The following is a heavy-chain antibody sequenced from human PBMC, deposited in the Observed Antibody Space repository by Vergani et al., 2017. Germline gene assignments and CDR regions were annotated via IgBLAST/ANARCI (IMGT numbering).Heavy chain of an antibody. D-gene: IGHD1-20*01. V-gene: IGHV3-30-3*01. J-gene: IGHJ4*01. CDR2: ISSDGSNK. Sequence: VQVVESGGGLIKPGGSLRLSCVVSGITFKNAWINWVRQAPGKGLEWVAVISSDGSNKYYADSVKGRFTISRDNSKNTLYLQMNSLRVEDTAVYYCARAYGRYDWFDYWGQRTLVTVSS. CDR1: GITFKNAW. CDR3: ARAYGRYDWFDY.